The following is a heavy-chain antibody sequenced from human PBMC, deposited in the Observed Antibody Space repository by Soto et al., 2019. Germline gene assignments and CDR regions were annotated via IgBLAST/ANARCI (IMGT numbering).Heavy chain of an antibody. CDR3: AVLPRGYTYGLDY. D-gene: IGHD5-18*01. V-gene: IGHV4-59*01. J-gene: IGHJ4*02. Sequence: SETLSLTCTVSGGSISSYYWSWIRQPPGKGLEWIGYIYYSGSTNYNPSLKSRVTISVDTSKNQFSLKLSSVTAADTAVYYCAVLPRGYTYGLDYWGQGTLVTVSS. CDR1: GGSISSYY. CDR2: IYYSGST.